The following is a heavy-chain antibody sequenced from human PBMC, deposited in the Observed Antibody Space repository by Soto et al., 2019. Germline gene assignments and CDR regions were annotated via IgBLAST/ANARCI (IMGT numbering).Heavy chain of an antibody. V-gene: IGHV4-39*01. J-gene: IGHJ4*02. CDR1: GGSISSSSYY. Sequence: PSETLSLTCTVSGGSISSSSYYWGWIRQPPGKGLEWIGSIYYSGSTYYNPSLKSRVTISVDTSKNQFSLKLSSVTAADTAVYYCAGMTTVTLHLTWGQGPLVTVSS. CDR3: AGMTTVTLHLT. CDR2: IYYSGST. D-gene: IGHD4-17*01.